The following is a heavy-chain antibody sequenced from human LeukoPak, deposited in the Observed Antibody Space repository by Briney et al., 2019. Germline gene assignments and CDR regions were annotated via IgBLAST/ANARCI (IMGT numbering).Heavy chain of an antibody. Sequence: GGSLRLSCAASGFAFSIYAMSWVRQAPGKGLEWVSSISGSGGSTYSADSVKGRFTISRDTSKNTLYLQMNSLRAEDTAVYYCARAIGGSDYWGQGTLVTVSS. J-gene: IGHJ4*02. CDR1: GFAFSIYA. V-gene: IGHV3-23*01. D-gene: IGHD3-10*01. CDR2: ISGSGGST. CDR3: ARAIGGSDY.